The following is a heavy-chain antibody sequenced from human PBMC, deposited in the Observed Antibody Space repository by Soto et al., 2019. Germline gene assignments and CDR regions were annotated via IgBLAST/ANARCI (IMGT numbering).Heavy chain of an antibody. CDR1: GFTFSDYY. D-gene: IGHD3-22*01. J-gene: IGHJ6*02. CDR2: ISSSGSTI. V-gene: IGHV3-11*01. CDR3: ARDSGDSSGYYPPDYGMDV. Sequence: GGSLRLSCAASGFTFSDYYMSWIRQAPGKGLEWVSYISSSGSTIYYADSVKGRFTISRDNAKNSLYLQMNSLRAEDTAVYYCARDSGDSSGYYPPDYGMDVWGQGTTVTVSS.